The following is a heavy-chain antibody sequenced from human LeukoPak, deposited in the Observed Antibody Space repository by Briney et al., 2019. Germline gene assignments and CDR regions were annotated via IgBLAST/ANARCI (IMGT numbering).Heavy chain of an antibody. J-gene: IGHJ4*02. CDR3: ARDGLGIAAAGTFDY. V-gene: IGHV3-23*01. CDR2: ISATGGST. Sequence: GGSLRLSCAASGFTFSSYAINWVRQAPGKGLEWVSAISATGGSTNYADSVKGRFTISRDNSKNTLYLQMNSLRAEDTAVYYCARDGLGIAAAGTFDYRGQGTLVTVSS. D-gene: IGHD6-13*01. CDR1: GFTFSSYA.